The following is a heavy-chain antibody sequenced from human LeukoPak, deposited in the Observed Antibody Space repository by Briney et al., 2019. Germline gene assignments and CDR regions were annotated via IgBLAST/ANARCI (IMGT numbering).Heavy chain of an antibody. Sequence: PGGSLRLSCATSGFTFSSKYMSWIRQDPGKGLEWVAVVRKVGTTVYIDSVKGRFTISRDTSKNTLNLQMNSLRAEDTAVYYCAREGEKGDGYNHGFDYWGQGTLVTVSS. CDR1: GFTFSSKY. J-gene: IGHJ4*02. D-gene: IGHD5-24*01. CDR2: VRKVGTT. CDR3: AREGEKGDGYNHGFDY. V-gene: IGHV3-53*01.